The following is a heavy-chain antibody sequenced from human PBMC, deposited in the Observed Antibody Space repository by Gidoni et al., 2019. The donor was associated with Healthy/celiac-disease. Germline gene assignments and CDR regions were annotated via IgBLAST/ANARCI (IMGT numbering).Heavy chain of an antibody. CDR2: INHSGST. J-gene: IGHJ4*02. CDR1: GGSFSGYY. V-gene: IGHV4-34*01. CDR3: ARIAVAGSIDY. D-gene: IGHD6-19*01. Sequence: QVQLQQWGAGLLKPSETLSLTCAVYGGSFSGYYWSWIRQPPGTGLEWIGEINHSGSTNSNPPLKSRVPFPVDTPKNHFSLKLSSVPAADTAVYYCARIAVAGSIDYWGQGPLVTVSS.